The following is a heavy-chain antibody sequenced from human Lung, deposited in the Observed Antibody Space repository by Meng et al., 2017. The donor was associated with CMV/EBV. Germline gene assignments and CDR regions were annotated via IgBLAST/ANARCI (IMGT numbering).Heavy chain of an antibody. D-gene: IGHD6-19*01. CDR2: IYTSGTT. J-gene: IGHJ4*02. Sequence: QGQLQESGPGLVKPPWPLSLTCTVSGGSISSYYWSWLRQSAGKGLEWIGRIYTSGTTIYNPSLKSRLTLSLDTSKNQFSLKLNSVTAADTAVYYCARAEADTGNFDYWGQGTLVTVSS. CDR3: ARAEADTGNFDY. CDR1: GGSISSYY. V-gene: IGHV4-4*07.